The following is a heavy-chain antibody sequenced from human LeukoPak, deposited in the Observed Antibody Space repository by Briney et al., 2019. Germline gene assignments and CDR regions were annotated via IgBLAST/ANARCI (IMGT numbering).Heavy chain of an antibody. D-gene: IGHD6-13*01. CDR2: ISAYNGNT. Sequence: ASVKFSCKASGYTFTSYGISWVRQAPGQGLEWMGWISAYNGNTNYAQKLQGRVTMTTDTSTSTAYMELRSLRSDDTAVYYCARGGTRSSWYCPLDDFDHWGQGTMVTVSS. V-gene: IGHV1-18*01. J-gene: IGHJ3*01. CDR1: GYTFTSYG. CDR3: ARGGTRSSWYCPLDDFDH.